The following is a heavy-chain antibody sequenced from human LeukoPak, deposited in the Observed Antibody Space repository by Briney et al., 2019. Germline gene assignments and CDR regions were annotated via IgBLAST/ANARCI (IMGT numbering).Heavy chain of an antibody. CDR3: ARDGYSSGWYYDY. CDR2: IYSGGST. D-gene: IGHD6-19*01. Sequence: GGSLRLSCAASGFTVSSNYMSWVRQAPGKGLEWVSVIYSGGSTYYAGSVKGRFTISRDNSKNTLYLQMNSLRAEDTAVYYCARDGYSSGWYYDYWGQGTLVTVSS. J-gene: IGHJ4*02. CDR1: GFTVSSNY. V-gene: IGHV3-53*01.